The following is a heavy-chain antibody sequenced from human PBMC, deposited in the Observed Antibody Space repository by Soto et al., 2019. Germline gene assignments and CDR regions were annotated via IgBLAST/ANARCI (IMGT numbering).Heavy chain of an antibody. CDR2: ISAYSDNT. D-gene: IGHD2-21*01. V-gene: IGHV1-18*01. Sequence: GASVNVSCKASGYTFTSYGISWVRQAPGQGLEWMGWISAYSDNTNYAQKLQGRVTMTTDTSTSTAYMELRSLRSDDTAVYYCARGPPTSCGGAYCFSHYFDYWGQGTLVTVSS. CDR3: ARGPPTSCGGAYCFSHYFDY. J-gene: IGHJ4*02. CDR1: GYTFTSYG.